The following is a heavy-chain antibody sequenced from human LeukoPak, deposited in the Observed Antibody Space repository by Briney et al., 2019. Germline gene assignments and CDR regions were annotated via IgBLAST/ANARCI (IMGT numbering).Heavy chain of an antibody. Sequence: PGGSLRLSCAASGLTFSSDAMHWVRQAPGKGLEYVSAISRNGDSTYYANSVKGRFSISRDNSKNTLYLQMGSLRADDTAVYYCARDPKRNIPPSNWFDPWGQGTLVTVSS. CDR2: ISRNGDST. V-gene: IGHV3-64*01. D-gene: IGHD2-2*02. J-gene: IGHJ5*02. CDR1: GLTFSSDA. CDR3: ARDPKRNIPPSNWFDP.